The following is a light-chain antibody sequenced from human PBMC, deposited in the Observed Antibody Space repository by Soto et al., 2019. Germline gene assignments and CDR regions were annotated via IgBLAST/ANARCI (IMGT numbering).Light chain of an antibody. CDR1: SSDIGAYDY. Sequence: QSALTQPASVSGSPGQSITISCTGTSSDIGAYDYVSWYQQHPGKAPKLMIYEGSKRPSGVSNRFSGSKSGNTASLTISGLQAEDEADYYCCSYAGSSTSVFGGGTKLTVL. J-gene: IGLJ3*02. CDR3: CSYAGSSTSV. V-gene: IGLV2-23*01. CDR2: EGS.